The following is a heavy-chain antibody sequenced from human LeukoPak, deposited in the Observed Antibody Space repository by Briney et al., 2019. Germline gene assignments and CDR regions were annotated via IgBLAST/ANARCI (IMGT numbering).Heavy chain of an antibody. D-gene: IGHD6-19*01. V-gene: IGHV3-30-3*01. CDR1: GFTFSSYA. J-gene: IGHJ4*02. Sequence: GRSLRLSCAASGFTFSSYAMHWVRQAPGKGLEWVAVISYDGSNKYYADSVKGRFTISRDNAKNSLYLQMNSLRAEDTAVYYCARKYSSGWYSDYWGQGTLVTVSS. CDR3: ARKYSSGWYSDY. CDR2: ISYDGSNK.